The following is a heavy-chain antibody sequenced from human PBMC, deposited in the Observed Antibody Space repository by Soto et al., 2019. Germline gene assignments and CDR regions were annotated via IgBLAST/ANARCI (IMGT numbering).Heavy chain of an antibody. CDR1: GFTFSSYG. J-gene: IGHJ4*02. CDR3: ASRGNYGSIDY. V-gene: IGHV3-30*03. CDR2: ISYDGSNK. D-gene: IGHD1-7*01. Sequence: GGSLRLSXAASGFTFSSYGMHWVRQAPGKGLEWVAVISYDGSNKYYADSAKGRFTISRDNSKNTLYLQMNSLRAEDTAVYYCASRGNYGSIDYWGQGTLVTVSS.